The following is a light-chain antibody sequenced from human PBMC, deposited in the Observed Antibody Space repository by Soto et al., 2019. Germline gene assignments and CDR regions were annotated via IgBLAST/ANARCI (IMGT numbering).Light chain of an antibody. CDR3: SLYTTSTTRVV. Sequence: QSVLTQPPSVSGSPGQSVTISCTGTSSDVGNYNRVSWYQQPPGTAPKLIIYEVNNRPSRVPDRFSGSKSGNTASLTISGLQADDEANYFCSLYTTSTTRVVFGGGTKVTVL. CDR1: SSDVGNYNR. CDR2: EVN. V-gene: IGLV2-18*01. J-gene: IGLJ2*01.